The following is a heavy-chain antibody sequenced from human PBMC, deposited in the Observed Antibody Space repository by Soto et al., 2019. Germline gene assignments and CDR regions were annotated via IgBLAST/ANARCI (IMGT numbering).Heavy chain of an antibody. CDR3: AKEVELELRFGYYGMDV. CDR2: ISYDGSNK. V-gene: IGHV3-30*18. Sequence: GGSLRLSCAASGFTFSSYGMHWVRQAPGKGLEWVAVISYDGSNKYYADSVKGRFTISRDNSKNTLYLQMNSLSAEATADYYWAKEVELELRFGYYGMDVWGQGTTVTVSS. CDR1: GFTFSSYG. J-gene: IGHJ6*02. D-gene: IGHD1-7*01.